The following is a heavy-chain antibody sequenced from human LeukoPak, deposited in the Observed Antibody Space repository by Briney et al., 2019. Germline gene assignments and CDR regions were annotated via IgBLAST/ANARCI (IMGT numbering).Heavy chain of an antibody. CDR3: ARQLGGSGSY. CDR2: IKQDGSEK. D-gene: IGHD3-10*01. V-gene: IGHV3-7*01. J-gene: IGHJ4*02. Sequence: PGGSLRLSCAASGFTFKNYAMNWVRQAPGKGLEWVANIKQDGSEKYYVDSVKGRFTISRDNAKNSVYLQMNSLRAEDTAVYYCARQLGGSGSYWGQGTLVTVSS. CDR1: GFTFKNYA.